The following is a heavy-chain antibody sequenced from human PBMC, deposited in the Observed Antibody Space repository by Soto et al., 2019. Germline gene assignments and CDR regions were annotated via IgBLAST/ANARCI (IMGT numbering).Heavy chain of an antibody. CDR3: AGGTGWLTDK. V-gene: IGHV3-7*04. D-gene: IGHD5-18*01. CDR1: GFIFSDHW. J-gene: IGHJ4*02. CDR2: IKQDGSET. Sequence: EVYLVESGGDLVQPGGSLRLSCAASGFIFSDHWMNWVRQAPGKGLEWVANIKQDGSETKYVESVRGRFTISRDNAQNSLYLQMNTLRAEDTAVYYCAGGTGWLTDKWGQGTLVAVSS.